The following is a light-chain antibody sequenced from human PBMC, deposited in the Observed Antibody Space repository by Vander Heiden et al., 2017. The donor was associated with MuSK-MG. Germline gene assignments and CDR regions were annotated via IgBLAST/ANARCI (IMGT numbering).Light chain of an antibody. CDR1: QSISSY. CDR3: QQRDYNTWT. CDR2: AAS. J-gene: IGKJ1*01. Sequence: DIQMTQSPSSLSASVGDRVTITCRASQSISSYLNWYQQKPGKAPKLLIFAASSLQSGGPSRCIGSGSGTDVSLTISRLQPEDGATYYCQQRDYNTWTFGQGTKVEIK. V-gene: IGKV1-39*01.